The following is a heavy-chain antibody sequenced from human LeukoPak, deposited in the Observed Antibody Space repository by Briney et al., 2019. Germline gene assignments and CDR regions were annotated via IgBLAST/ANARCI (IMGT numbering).Heavy chain of an antibody. Sequence: SETLSLTCTVSGDSISSAYWSWIRQPAGKGLEWIGRIFNSGNTNYNPSLRSRVTMSVDTSKNQLSLKLSSVTGADTAVYYCARGYRYSGSDGDDALDIWGHGTTVTVSS. CDR1: GDSISSAY. D-gene: IGHD1-26*01. V-gene: IGHV4-4*07. CDR2: IFNSGNT. J-gene: IGHJ3*02. CDR3: ARGYRYSGSDGDDALDI.